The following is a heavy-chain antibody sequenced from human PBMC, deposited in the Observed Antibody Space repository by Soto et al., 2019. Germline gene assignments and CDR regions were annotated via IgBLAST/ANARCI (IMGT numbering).Heavy chain of an antibody. V-gene: IGHV2-5*02. Sequence: QITLKESGPPLVKPTQTLTLTCTFSGFSLSTSGVGVAWIRQPPGKALEWLALIYWDDDKRYRPSLESRLTRXXXTXXNQVVLTMTNMASVDTATYYCAYLPCSGGSCYWFSFSGMDVWGQGTTVTVSS. CDR2: IYWDDDK. CDR3: AYLPCSGGSCYWFSFSGMDV. D-gene: IGHD2-15*01. CDR1: GFSLSTSGVG. J-gene: IGHJ6*02.